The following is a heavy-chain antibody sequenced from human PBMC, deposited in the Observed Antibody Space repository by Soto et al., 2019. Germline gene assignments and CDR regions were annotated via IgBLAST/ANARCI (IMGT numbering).Heavy chain of an antibody. CDR3: AKDREIYDFARGFPDI. CDR1: GVTFSSYG. D-gene: IGHD3-3*01. V-gene: IGHV3-30*18. CDR2: LSCVGKNE. Sequence: QGQLVESGGGVVQPGRSLRLSCVVSGVTFSSYGMHWVRQAPGRGFEWVASLSCVGKNENYAYSVRGRFTVSRDNSRNTLYLQMDSLRTDDTAIYYCAKDREIYDFARGFPDIWGKGTQVTVSA. J-gene: IGHJ4*02.